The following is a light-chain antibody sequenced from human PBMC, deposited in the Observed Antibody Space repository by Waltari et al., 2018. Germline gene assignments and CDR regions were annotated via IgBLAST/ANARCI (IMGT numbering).Light chain of an antibody. V-gene: IGLV2-23*02. CDR2: EVN. Sequence: QSALTQPASVSGSPGQSITISCTGTTSNVGNYDLVSWYQQHPGKAPKLIISEVNKRPSGISDRVSGSKSGNTASLTISGLLTEDEADYYCCSYAGSSTVMFGGGTKLTVL. J-gene: IGLJ3*02. CDR3: CSYAGSSTVM. CDR1: TSNVGNYDL.